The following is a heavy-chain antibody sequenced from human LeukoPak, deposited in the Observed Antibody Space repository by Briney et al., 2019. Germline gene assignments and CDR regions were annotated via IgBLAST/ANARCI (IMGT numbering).Heavy chain of an antibody. CDR3: VRDMGYYDKV. V-gene: IGHV3-74*01. CDR1: GFTFSTSW. D-gene: IGHD3-22*01. J-gene: IGHJ4*02. Sequence: PGGSLRLSCATSGFTFSTSWMHWVRQAPGKGLVWVSRINTDGNTRDYADSVKGRFSISRDNAKNTLYLQMNSLRADETAVYYCVRDMGYYDKVWGQGTLVTVSS. CDR2: INTDGNTR.